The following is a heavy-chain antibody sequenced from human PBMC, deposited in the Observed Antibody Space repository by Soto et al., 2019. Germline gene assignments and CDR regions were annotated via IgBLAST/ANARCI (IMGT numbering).Heavy chain of an antibody. V-gene: IGHV4-31*03. CDR2: IYYSGST. CDR3: ARQSDYGDYYYGMDV. D-gene: IGHD4-17*01. J-gene: IGHJ6*02. CDR1: GGSISSGGYY. Sequence: SETLSLTCTVSGGSISSGGYYWSWIRQHPGKGLEWIGYIYYSGSTYYNPSLKSRVTISVDTSKNQFSLKLSSVTAADTAVYYCARQSDYGDYYYGMDVWGQGTTVTVSS.